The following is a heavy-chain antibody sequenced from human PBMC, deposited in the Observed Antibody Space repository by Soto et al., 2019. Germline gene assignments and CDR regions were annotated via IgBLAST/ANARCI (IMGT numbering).Heavy chain of an antibody. CDR1: GGSFSGYY. Sequence: SETLSLTCAVYGGSFSGYYWSWIRQPPGKGLEWIGEINHSGSTNYNPSLKSRVTISVDTSKNQFSLKLSSVTAADTAVYYCARVGAPQVGATPFNWFDPWGQGTLVTVSS. J-gene: IGHJ5*02. CDR2: INHSGST. D-gene: IGHD1-26*01. CDR3: ARVGAPQVGATPFNWFDP. V-gene: IGHV4-34*01.